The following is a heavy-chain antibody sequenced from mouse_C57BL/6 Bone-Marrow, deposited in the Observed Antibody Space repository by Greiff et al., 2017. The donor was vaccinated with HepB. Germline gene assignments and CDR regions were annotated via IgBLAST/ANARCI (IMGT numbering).Heavy chain of an antibody. CDR2: FYPGSGSI. V-gene: IGHV1-62-2*01. D-gene: IGHD2-5*01. J-gene: IGHJ4*01. Sequence: VQRVESGAELVKPGASVKLSCKASGYTFTEYTIHWVKQRSGQGLEWIGWFYPGSGSIKYNEKFKDKATLTADKSSSTVYMELSRLTSEDSAVYFCARHEGAYYSNYWAMDYWGQGTSVTVSS. CDR1: GYTFTEYT. CDR3: ARHEGAYYSNYWAMDY.